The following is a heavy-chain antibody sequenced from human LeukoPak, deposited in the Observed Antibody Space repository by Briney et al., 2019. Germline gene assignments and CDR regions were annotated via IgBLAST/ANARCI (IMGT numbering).Heavy chain of an antibody. Sequence: GSLRLSCAASGFTFSSYSMNWVRQAPGKGLEWVSYISSSSSTIYYADSVKGRFTISRDNAKNSLYLQMNSLRAEDTAVYYCARDPYSSTSGGDYWGQGTLVTVSS. CDR3: ARDPYSSTSGGDY. CDR1: GFTFSSYS. V-gene: IGHV3-48*04. J-gene: IGHJ4*02. CDR2: ISSSSSTI. D-gene: IGHD6-13*01.